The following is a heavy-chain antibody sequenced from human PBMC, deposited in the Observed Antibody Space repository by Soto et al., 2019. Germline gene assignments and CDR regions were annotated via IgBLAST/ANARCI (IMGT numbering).Heavy chain of an antibody. Sequence: EVQLVESGGGLVQPGRSLRLSCAASGFTFDDYAMHWVRQAPGKGQEWVSGISWNSGSIGYADSVKGRFTISRDNAKNSLYLQMNSLRAEDTALYYCAQDGGIAAAGTYYYYGMDVWGQGTTVTVSS. CDR3: AQDGGIAAAGTYYYYGMDV. CDR1: GFTFDDYA. J-gene: IGHJ6*02. D-gene: IGHD6-13*01. V-gene: IGHV3-9*01. CDR2: ISWNSGSI.